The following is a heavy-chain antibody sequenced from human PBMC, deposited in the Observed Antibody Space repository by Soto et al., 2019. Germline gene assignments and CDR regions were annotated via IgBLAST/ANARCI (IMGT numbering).Heavy chain of an antibody. CDR2: TSWDGNNK. Sequence: QVQLVESGGGVVQPGGSLRLSCVASGFTFSGYAMHWVRQPPGKGLEWVAVTSWDGNNKYYGDSVKGRVTISRDNSKNMLYLQMKSVRAEEMAVDYCAKVVAPAAMVIYYYGMDVWGQGTTVTVSS. J-gene: IGHJ6*02. V-gene: IGHV3-30*04. D-gene: IGHD2-2*01. CDR1: GFTFSGYA. CDR3: AKVVAPAAMVIYYYGMDV.